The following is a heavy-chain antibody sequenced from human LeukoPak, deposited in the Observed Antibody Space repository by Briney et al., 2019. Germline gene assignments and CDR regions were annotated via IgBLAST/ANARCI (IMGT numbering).Heavy chain of an antibody. V-gene: IGHV3-11*06. Sequence: GGSLRLSCAASGFIFSDYYMTWIRQAPGKGLEFISFISSSGSYTNSADSVKGRFTIPRDNAKNSLYLQMNSLRAEDTAVYYCAKAQGYSNHLFDYWGQGTLVTVSS. D-gene: IGHD4-11*01. CDR2: ISSSGSYT. J-gene: IGHJ4*02. CDR1: GFIFSDYY. CDR3: AKAQGYSNHLFDY.